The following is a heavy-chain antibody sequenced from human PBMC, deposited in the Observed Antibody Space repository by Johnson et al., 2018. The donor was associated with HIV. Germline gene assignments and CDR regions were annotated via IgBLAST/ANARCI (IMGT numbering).Heavy chain of an antibody. D-gene: IGHD6-6*01. CDR1: GFTFDDYG. V-gene: IGHV3-20*04. J-gene: IGHJ3*02. Sequence: VQLVESGGGLVQPGRSPRLSCAASGFTFDDYGMSWVRQAPGKGLEWVSGINWNGGSTGYADSVKGRFTISRDNAKNSLYLQMNSLRAEDTALYYCARDRYSSSSGAFDIWGQGTMVTVSS. CDR2: INWNGGST. CDR3: ARDRYSSSSGAFDI.